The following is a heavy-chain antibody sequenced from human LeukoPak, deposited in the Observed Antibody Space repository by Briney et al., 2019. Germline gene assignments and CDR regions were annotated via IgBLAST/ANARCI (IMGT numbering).Heavy chain of an antibody. CDR1: GFTFSSYA. D-gene: IGHD3-9*01. CDR2: ISGSGGST. CDR3: AKGASRYLLRYFDKNDYYYYGMGV. V-gene: IGHV3-23*01. Sequence: GGSLRLSCAASGFTFSSYAMSWVRQAPGKGLEWVSAISGSGGSTYYADSVKGRFTISRDNSKNTLYLQMNSLRAEDTAVYYCAKGASRYLLRYFDKNDYYYYGMGVWGQGTTVTVSS. J-gene: IGHJ6*02.